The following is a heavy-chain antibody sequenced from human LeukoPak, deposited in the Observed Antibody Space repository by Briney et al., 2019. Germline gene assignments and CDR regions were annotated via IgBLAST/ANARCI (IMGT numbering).Heavy chain of an antibody. CDR3: ASGMRGGAMGYFDY. D-gene: IGHD3-16*01. J-gene: IGHJ4*02. CDR2: IYTSGST. V-gene: IGHV4-61*02. Sequence: SETLSLTCTVSGGSISSGSYYWSWIRQPAGKGLEWIGRIYTSGSTNYNPSLKSRVTISVDTSKNQFSLKLSSVTAADTAVYYCASGMRGGAMGYFDYWGQGTLVTVSS. CDR1: GGSISSGSYY.